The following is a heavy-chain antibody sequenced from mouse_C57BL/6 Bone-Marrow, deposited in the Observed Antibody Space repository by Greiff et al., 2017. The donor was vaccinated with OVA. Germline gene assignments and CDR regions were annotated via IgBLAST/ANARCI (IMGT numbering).Heavy chain of an antibody. J-gene: IGHJ4*01. CDR3: ARITTAYAMDY. D-gene: IGHD1-2*01. Sequence: LVESGAELARPGASVKLSCKASGYTFTSYGISWVKQRTGQGLEWIGEIYPRSGNTYYNEKFQGQATLTADKSSSTAYMELRSLTSEDSAVYFCARITTAYAMDYWGQGTSVTVSS. CDR1: GYTFTSYG. CDR2: IYPRSGNT. V-gene: IGHV1-81*01.